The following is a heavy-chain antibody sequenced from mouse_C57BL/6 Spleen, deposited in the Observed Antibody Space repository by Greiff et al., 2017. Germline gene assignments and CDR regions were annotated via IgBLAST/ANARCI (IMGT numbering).Heavy chain of an antibody. D-gene: IGHD2-10*01. CDR1: GYTFTSYW. Sequence: QVQLQQPGAELVRPGTSVKLSCKASGYTFTSYWMHWVKQRPGQGLEWIGVFDPSDSYTNYNQKFKGKATLTVDTSSSTAYMQLSSLTSEDSAVYYCSTPTAYYAMDYWGQGTSVTVSS. V-gene: IGHV1-59*01. J-gene: IGHJ4*01. CDR2: FDPSDSYT. CDR3: STPTAYYAMDY.